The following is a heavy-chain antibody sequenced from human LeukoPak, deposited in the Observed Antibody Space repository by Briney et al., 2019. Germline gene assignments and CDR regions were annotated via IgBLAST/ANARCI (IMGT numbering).Heavy chain of an antibody. D-gene: IGHD2-15*01. CDR3: AKQLGYCSDGSCYFPY. V-gene: IGHV3-23*01. J-gene: IGHJ4*02. CDR1: AFTFSTFA. Sequence: GGSLRLSCAASAFTFSTFAMSWVRQAPGKGLEWVSTISGNGGRTYYADSVQGRFTISRDNSKSTLCLQMNSLRAEDTAVYYCAKQLGYCSDGSCYFPYWGQGTLVTVSS. CDR2: ISGNGGRT.